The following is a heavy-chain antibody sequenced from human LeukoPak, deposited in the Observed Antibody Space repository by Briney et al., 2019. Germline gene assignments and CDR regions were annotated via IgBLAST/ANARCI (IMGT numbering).Heavy chain of an antibody. CDR3: AKDAMTTVTTYAFDI. D-gene: IGHD4-17*01. J-gene: IGHJ3*02. CDR1: GFTFSSYG. CDR2: IRYDGSNK. Sequence: PGGSLRLSCAASGFTFSSYGMHWVRQAPGKGLEWVAFIRYDGSNKYCADSVKGRFTISRDNSKNTLYLQMNSRRAEDTAVYYCAKDAMTTVTTYAFDIWGQGTMVTVSS. V-gene: IGHV3-30*02.